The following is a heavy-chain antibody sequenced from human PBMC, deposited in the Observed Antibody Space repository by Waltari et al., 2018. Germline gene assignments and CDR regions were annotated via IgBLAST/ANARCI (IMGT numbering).Heavy chain of an antibody. CDR2: IYTSGTT. J-gene: IGHJ4*02. CDR3: ARDLGYCSNGLCFHFDS. CDR1: GGSMSSSN. D-gene: IGHD2-8*01. V-gene: IGHV4-4*07. Sequence: QVQLQESGPGLVKPSETLSLICNVSGGSMSSSNWNWIRQPAGKGPEWIWRIYTSGTTNYNPSLKSRVTMSLDTSKNQFSLKLSSVTAADTAVYYCARDLGYCSNGLCFHFDSWGQGTLVTVSS.